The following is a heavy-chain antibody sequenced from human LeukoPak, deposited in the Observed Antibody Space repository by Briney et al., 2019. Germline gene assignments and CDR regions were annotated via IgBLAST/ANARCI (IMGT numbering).Heavy chain of an antibody. J-gene: IGHJ3*02. V-gene: IGHV1-2*04. CDR1: GYTFTGYY. CDR2: INSNSGGT. CDR3: ARDRNCDRWANAFDI. Sequence: ASVKVSCQASGYTFTGYYMHWVRQAPGQGLEWVGWINSNSGGTNYAQKLQGWVTMTRDTSTSTVYMELSSVRSEDTAVYYCARDRNCDRWANAFDIWGQGTMVTVSS. D-gene: IGHD2-21*01.